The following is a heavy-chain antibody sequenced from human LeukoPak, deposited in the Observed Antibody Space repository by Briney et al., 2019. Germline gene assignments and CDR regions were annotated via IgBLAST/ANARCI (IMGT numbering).Heavy chain of an antibody. V-gene: IGHV3-43*02. J-gene: IGHJ6*02. Sequence: GGSLRLSCAASGFTFDDYGVSWVRQAPGKGLEWVSLISGDSHSTFYADSVKGRFTISRDNSKNSLYLQMNSLRNDDTALYYCARDTEGYIYGYYYYGMDVWGQGTTVTVSS. D-gene: IGHD5-18*01. CDR3: ARDTEGYIYGYYYYGMDV. CDR1: GFTFDDYG. CDR2: ISGDSHST.